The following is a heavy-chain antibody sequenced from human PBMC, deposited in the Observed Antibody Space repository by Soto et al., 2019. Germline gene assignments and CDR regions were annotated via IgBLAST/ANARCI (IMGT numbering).Heavy chain of an antibody. Sequence: GGSLRLSCAASGFTFSRYSMNWVRQAPGKGLEWVSAISGSGGSTYYADSVKGRFTISRDNSKNTLYLQMNSLRAEDTAVYYCAKSATGGMDVWGQGTTVTVSS. CDR2: ISGSGGST. CDR3: AKSATGGMDV. J-gene: IGHJ6*02. D-gene: IGHD3-10*01. CDR1: GFTFSRYS. V-gene: IGHV3-23*01.